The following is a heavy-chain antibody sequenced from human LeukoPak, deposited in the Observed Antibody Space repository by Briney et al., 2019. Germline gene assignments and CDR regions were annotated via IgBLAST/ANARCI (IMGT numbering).Heavy chain of an antibody. Sequence: SQTLSLTCAVSGGSISSGSYSWSWIRQPPGKGLERIGYIYHSGSTYYNPSLKSRVTISVDRSKNQFSLKLSSVTAADTAVYYCARGSSYGYDGWGQGTLVTVSS. CDR2: IYHSGST. J-gene: IGHJ4*02. CDR1: GGSISSGSYS. D-gene: IGHD5-18*01. CDR3: ARGSSYGYDG. V-gene: IGHV4-30-2*01.